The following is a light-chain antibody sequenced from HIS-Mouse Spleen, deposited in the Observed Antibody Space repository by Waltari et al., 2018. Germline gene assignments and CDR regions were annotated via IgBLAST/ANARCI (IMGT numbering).Light chain of an antibody. CDR2: DVS. CDR3: SSYTSSSFNVV. Sequence: SALTQPASVSGSPGQSITISCTGTRSDVGGYNYVSWYQQHPGKAPKLMIYDVSNRPSGVSNRFSGSKSGNTASLTISGLQAEDEADYYCSSYTSSSFNVVFGGGTKLTVL. CDR1: RSDVGGYNY. V-gene: IGLV2-14*03. J-gene: IGLJ2*01.